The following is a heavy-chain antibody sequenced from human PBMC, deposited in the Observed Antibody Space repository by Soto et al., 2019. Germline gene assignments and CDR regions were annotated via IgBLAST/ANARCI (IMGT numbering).Heavy chain of an antibody. J-gene: IGHJ4*02. CDR3: ARAYDIAVAGHFDY. D-gene: IGHD6-19*01. V-gene: IGHV3-33*01. Sequence: QVQLVESGGGVVQPGRSLRLSCAASGFTFSSYGMHWVRQAPGKGLEWVAVIWYDGSNKYYADSVKGRFTSSRDNSKNTLYLQMNSLRAEDTAVYYCARAYDIAVAGHFDYWGQGTLVTVAS. CDR1: GFTFSSYG. CDR2: IWYDGSNK.